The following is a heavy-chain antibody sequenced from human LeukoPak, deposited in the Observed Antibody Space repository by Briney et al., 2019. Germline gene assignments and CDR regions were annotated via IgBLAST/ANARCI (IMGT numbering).Heavy chain of an antibody. D-gene: IGHD5-12*01. Sequence: GASVKVSCKASGGTFSSYAISWVRQAPGQGLEWMGGIIPIFGTANYAQKFQGRVTITADESTSTAYMELSSLRSEDTAVYYCARARRGYDWAFDYWGQGTLVTVSS. CDR3: ARARRGYDWAFDY. V-gene: IGHV1-69*13. J-gene: IGHJ4*02. CDR2: IIPIFGTA. CDR1: GGTFSSYA.